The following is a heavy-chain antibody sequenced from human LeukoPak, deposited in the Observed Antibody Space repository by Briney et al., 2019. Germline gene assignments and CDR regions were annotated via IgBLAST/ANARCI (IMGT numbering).Heavy chain of an antibody. Sequence: ASVKVSCKASGYTFTGYYMHWVRQAPGQGLEWMGWINPNSGGTNYAQKFQGRVTMTRDTSISTAYMELSRLRSDDTAVYYCAKDLIKVGPTRFRNYYYYMDVWGKGTTVTVSS. V-gene: IGHV1-2*02. CDR2: INPNSGGT. D-gene: IGHD1-26*01. J-gene: IGHJ6*03. CDR1: GYTFTGYY. CDR3: AKDLIKVGPTRFRNYYYYMDV.